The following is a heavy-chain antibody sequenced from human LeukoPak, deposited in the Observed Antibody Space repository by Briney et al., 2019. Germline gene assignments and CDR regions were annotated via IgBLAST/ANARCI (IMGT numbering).Heavy chain of an antibody. CDR3: AAHPSSAVAVETFDI. CDR2: ISGSGGST. CDR1: GFTFSSYG. Sequence: GGSLRLSCAASGFTFSSYGMSWVRQAPGKWLEWVSAISGSGGSTYYADSVKGRFTISRDNSKNTLYLQMNSLRAEDTAVYYCAAHPSSAVAVETFDIWGQGTMVTVSS. V-gene: IGHV3-23*01. D-gene: IGHD6-19*01. J-gene: IGHJ3*02.